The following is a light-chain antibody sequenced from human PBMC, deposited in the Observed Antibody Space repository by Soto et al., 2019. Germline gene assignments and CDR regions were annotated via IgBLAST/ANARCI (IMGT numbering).Light chain of an antibody. V-gene: IGKV1-5*01. CDR1: QSISSW. CDR3: QQYNSYYT. J-gene: IGKJ2*01. CDR2: DAS. Sequence: DIQMTQSPSTLSASVGDRVTITCRASQSISSWLAWYQQKPGKAPKLLIYDASSLESGVPSRFSGSGSGTEFTLTISRLQPDDFATYCCQQYNSYYTFGQGTKLEIK.